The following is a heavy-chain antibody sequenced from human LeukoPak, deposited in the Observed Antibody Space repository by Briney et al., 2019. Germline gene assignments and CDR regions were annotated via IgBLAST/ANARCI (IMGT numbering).Heavy chain of an antibody. V-gene: IGHV3-23*01. CDR2: IGASGRNT. CDR3: VRRGSNYPYYMDV. Sequence: GGSLRLSCAASGFTFGNYAMSWVRQAPGKGLEWVSVIGASGRNTYYSDSAKGQFTISRDNSKNTLYLQMSSLRAEDTAVYYCVRRGSNYPYYMDVWGKGTTVTVSS. J-gene: IGHJ6*03. CDR1: GFTFGNYA. D-gene: IGHD4-11*01.